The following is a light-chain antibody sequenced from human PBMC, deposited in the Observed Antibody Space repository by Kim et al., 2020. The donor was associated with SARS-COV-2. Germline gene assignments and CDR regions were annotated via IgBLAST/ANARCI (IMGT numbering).Light chain of an antibody. Sequence: DIQMTQSPSSLSASVGDRVTITCQASQDISNYLNWYQQKPGKAPKLPIYDASNLETGVPSRFSGSGSGTDFTFTISSLQPEDIATYYCQQYDNPPYTFGQGTKLEI. J-gene: IGKJ2*01. CDR3: QQYDNPPYT. V-gene: IGKV1-33*01. CDR1: QDISNY. CDR2: DAS.